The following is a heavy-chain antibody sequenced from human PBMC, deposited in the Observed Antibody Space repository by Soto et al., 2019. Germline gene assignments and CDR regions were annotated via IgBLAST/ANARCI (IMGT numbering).Heavy chain of an antibody. V-gene: IGHV4-34*01. CDR3: AVSLLWTGSAL. CDR1: GGSFSGYY. J-gene: IGHJ4*02. Sequence: QVQLQQWGAGLLKPSETLSLTCAVYGGSFSGYYWSWIRQPPGKGLEWIGEINHSGSTNYNPSLKSRVTISVDTSKNQFSLKLSSVTAADTTVYYCAVSLLWTGSALWGQGTLVTVSS. CDR2: INHSGST. D-gene: IGHD1-1*01.